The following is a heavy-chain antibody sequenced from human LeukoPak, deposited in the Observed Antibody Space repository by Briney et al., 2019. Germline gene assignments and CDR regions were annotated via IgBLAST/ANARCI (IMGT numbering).Heavy chain of an antibody. J-gene: IGHJ4*02. V-gene: IGHV4-30-2*01. CDR2: IYHSGST. Sequence: SETLSLTCAVSGGSISSGGYSWSWIRQPPGKGLEWIGYIYHSGSTYYNPSLKSRVTISVDRSKNQFSLKLSSVTAADTAVYYCARDQFSVLGYWGQGTLVTVSS. D-gene: IGHD3-16*01. CDR1: GGSISSGGYS. CDR3: ARDQFSVLGY.